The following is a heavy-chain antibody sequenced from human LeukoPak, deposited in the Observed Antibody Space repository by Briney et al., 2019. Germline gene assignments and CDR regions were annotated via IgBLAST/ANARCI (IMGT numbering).Heavy chain of an antibody. V-gene: IGHV1-24*01. J-gene: IGHJ3*02. Sequence: GASVKVSCKVSGHTLSEISMHWVRQAPGKGLEWMGSFDPEDGETMYAENFQGRFTMTEDTSRDTAYMELSSLRSEDTAVYFCATDKGGPGTTFHDPFDNWGQGTMVTV. CDR1: GHTLSEIS. CDR3: ATDKGGPGTTFHDPFDN. CDR2: FDPEDGET. D-gene: IGHD1-7*01.